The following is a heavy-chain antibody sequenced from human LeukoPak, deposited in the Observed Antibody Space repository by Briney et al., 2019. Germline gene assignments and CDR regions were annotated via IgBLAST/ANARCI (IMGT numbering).Heavy chain of an antibody. D-gene: IGHD5-18*01. Sequence: PGGSLRLSCAASGFTFSSFGMHWVRQAPGKGLEWAAVIWYDGSNKYYADSVKGRFTISRDNSKNSLYLQMNSLRAEDTAVYYCARVFQSQSLGGYSYDWTFDYWGQGTLATVSS. CDR1: GFTFSSFG. J-gene: IGHJ4*02. CDR3: ARVFQSQSLGGYSYDWTFDY. CDR2: IWYDGSNK. V-gene: IGHV3-33*01.